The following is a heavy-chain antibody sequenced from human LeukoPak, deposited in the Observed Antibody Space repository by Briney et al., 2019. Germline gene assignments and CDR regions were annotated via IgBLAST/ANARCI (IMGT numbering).Heavy chain of an antibody. CDR1: GFTFSSYW. CDR2: IKQDGSEK. D-gene: IGHD2-2*01. J-gene: IGHJ6*03. Sequence: GGSLRLSCSASGFTFSSYWMSWVRQAPGKGLEGVANIKQDGSEKYYVDSVKGRFNISRDNAKNSLYLQMNSLRAEDTAVYYCARGRSSTSFLYYYYYYMDVWGKGTTVTVSS. CDR3: ARGRSSTSFLYYYYYYMDV. V-gene: IGHV3-7*01.